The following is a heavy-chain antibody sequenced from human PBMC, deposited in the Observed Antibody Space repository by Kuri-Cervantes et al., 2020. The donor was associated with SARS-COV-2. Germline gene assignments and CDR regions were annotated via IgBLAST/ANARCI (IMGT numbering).Heavy chain of an antibody. Sequence: ASVKVSCKASGYTFTSYDINWVRQATGQGLEWMGWMNPNSGNTGYAQKFQGRVTMTRNTSVSTAYMDLSSLKSEDTAVYYCASLRFPDAFDLWGQGTMVTVSS. V-gene: IGHV1-8*02. CDR3: ASLRFPDAFDL. CDR2: MNPNSGNT. J-gene: IGHJ3*01. CDR1: GYTFTSYD. D-gene: IGHD3-3*01.